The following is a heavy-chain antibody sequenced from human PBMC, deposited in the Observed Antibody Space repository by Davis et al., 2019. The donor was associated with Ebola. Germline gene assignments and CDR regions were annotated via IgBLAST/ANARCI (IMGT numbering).Heavy chain of an antibody. V-gene: IGHV3-7*01. CDR1: GFTFSRYS. D-gene: IGHD1-1*01. Sequence: GGSLRLSCAASGFTFSRYSMNWVRQAPGKGLEWVANIKQDGSEKYYVDSVKGRFTISRDNAKNSLYLQMNSLRAEDTAVYYCARKVQNWGQGTLVTVSS. CDR2: IKQDGSEK. J-gene: IGHJ4*02. CDR3: ARKVQN.